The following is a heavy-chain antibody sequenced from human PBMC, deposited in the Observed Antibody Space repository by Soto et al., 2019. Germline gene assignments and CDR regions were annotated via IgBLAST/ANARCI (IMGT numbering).Heavy chain of an antibody. V-gene: IGHV1-18*01. Sequence: QVQLEQSGVEVKKPGASVRVACKTSASIFTRYGFSWVRQAPGQGLEWMGWISAYNGDTKYAQNFQGRVTMTTDTSTRTAYMELRTLRIDDTAVYYCTPDSGDENSWGQGTLVTVSS. CDR3: TPDSGDENS. J-gene: IGHJ4*02. D-gene: IGHD4-17*01. CDR2: ISAYNGDT. CDR1: ASIFTRYG.